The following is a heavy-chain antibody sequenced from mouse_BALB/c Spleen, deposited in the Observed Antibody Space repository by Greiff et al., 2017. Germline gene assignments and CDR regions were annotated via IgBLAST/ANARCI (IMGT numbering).Heavy chain of an antibody. J-gene: IGHJ2*01. CDR1: GFTFSSYG. Sequence: DVKLQESGGGLVQPGGSLKLSCAASGFTFSSYGMSWVRQTPEKRLEWVAYISNGGGSTYYPDTVKGRFTISRDNAKNTLYLQMSSLKSEDTAMYYCARHSLTGTGYFDYWGQGTTLTVSS. V-gene: IGHV5-12-2*01. D-gene: IGHD4-1*01. CDR2: ISNGGGST. CDR3: ARHSLTGTGYFDY.